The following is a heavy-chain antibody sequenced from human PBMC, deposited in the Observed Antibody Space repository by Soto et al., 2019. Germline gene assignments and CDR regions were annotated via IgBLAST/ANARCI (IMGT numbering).Heavy chain of an antibody. D-gene: IGHD3-9*01. CDR3: ARGDYFDRRFDY. CDR2: IKQDESEK. V-gene: IGHV3-7*03. CDR1: GFTFSYYW. J-gene: IGHJ4*02. Sequence: GGALRLSCAVSGFTFSYYWMSWVRQAPGKGLEWVATIKQDESEKYYVDSVKGRFTVSRDNAKNSLYLQMNSLRAEDTAVYYCARGDYFDRRFDYWGQGTLVTVSS.